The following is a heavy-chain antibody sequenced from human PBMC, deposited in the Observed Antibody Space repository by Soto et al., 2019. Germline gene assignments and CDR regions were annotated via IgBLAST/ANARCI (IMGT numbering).Heavy chain of an antibody. CDR3: ARDKRDLRFLEWSYYFDY. J-gene: IGHJ4*02. CDR1: GFTFSSYA. Sequence: GSLRLSCEASGFTFSSYAMTWVRQATGKGLEWVSSISGSGDSTYYADSVKGRFTISGDNSKNTLYLQMNSLRAEDTAVYYCARDKRDLRFLEWSYYFDYWGQGTLVTVSS. V-gene: IGHV3-23*01. D-gene: IGHD3-3*01. CDR2: ISGSGDST.